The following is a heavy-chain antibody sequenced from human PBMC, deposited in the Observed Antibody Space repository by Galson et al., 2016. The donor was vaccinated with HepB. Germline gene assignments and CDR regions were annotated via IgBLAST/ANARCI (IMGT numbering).Heavy chain of an antibody. CDR3: AKTVTTISPHDSNDLDV. D-gene: IGHD4-17*01. CDR1: GGSLSGYY. Sequence: SETLSLTCGVFGGSLSGYYWSWVRQPPGMGLEWIGEVNYVGRANYNPSLRSRVTISVDLSNNHFSLNLNSLSAADTAVYYCAKTVTTISPHDSNDLDVWGQGTTVIVSS. CDR2: VNYVGRA. J-gene: IGHJ6*02. V-gene: IGHV4-34*01.